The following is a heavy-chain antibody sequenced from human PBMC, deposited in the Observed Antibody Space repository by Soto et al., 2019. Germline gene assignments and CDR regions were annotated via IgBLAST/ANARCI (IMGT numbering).Heavy chain of an antibody. CDR2: ISRDGSSK. J-gene: IGHJ4*02. Sequence: WGSLRLSCAASGFTLSRYAMHWVRQAPGEGLEWVAVISRDGSSKYYGDSVKGRFTVSRDNSNNTLYLSMTSLRPDDTAVFYCARSRNGAVPDSINFWGQGTLVTVS. D-gene: IGHD2-8*01. V-gene: IGHV3-30-3*01. CDR3: ARSRNGAVPDSINF. CDR1: GFTLSRYA.